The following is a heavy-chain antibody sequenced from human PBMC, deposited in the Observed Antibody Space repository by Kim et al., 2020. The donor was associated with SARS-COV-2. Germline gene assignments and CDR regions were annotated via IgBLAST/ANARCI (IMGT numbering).Heavy chain of an antibody. CDR3: ARQERVTPRIRYFDL. D-gene: IGHD4-4*01. Sequence: PSLKSRVTISVDTSKNQFSLKLSSVTAADTAVYYCARQERVTPRIRYFDLWGRGTLVTVSS. J-gene: IGHJ2*01. V-gene: IGHV4-59*08.